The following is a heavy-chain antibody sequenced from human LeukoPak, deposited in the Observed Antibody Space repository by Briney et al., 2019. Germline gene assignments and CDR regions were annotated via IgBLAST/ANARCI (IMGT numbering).Heavy chain of an antibody. V-gene: IGHV4-39*01. Sequence: PSETLSLTCTVSGGSISSSSYYWGWIRQPPGKGLEWIGSIYYSGSTYYNPSLKSRVTISVDTSKDQFSLKLSSVTAADTAVYYCYTGGQLGHFDYWGQGTLATVSS. CDR1: GGSISSSSYY. CDR3: YTGGQLGHFDY. J-gene: IGHJ4*02. D-gene: IGHD6-13*01. CDR2: IYYSGST.